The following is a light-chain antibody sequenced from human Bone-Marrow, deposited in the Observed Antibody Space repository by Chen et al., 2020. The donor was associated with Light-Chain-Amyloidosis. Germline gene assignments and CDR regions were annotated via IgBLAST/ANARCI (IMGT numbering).Light chain of an antibody. CDR2: RDT. V-gene: IGLV3-25*03. J-gene: IGLJ2*01. CDR3: QSADSSGTYEVI. Sequence: SYELTQPPSVSVSPGQTARITCSGDDLPTKYAYWYQQKPGQAPVLVIHRDTERPSGMSERVSGSSSGPTATLTISGVQAEDEADYHCQSADSSGTYEVIFGGGTKMTVL. CDR1: DLPTKY.